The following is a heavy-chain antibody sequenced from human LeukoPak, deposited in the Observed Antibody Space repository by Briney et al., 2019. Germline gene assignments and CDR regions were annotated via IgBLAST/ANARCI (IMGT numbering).Heavy chain of an antibody. D-gene: IGHD6-6*01. CDR3: ARAIAAPRTHFDY. V-gene: IGHV4-59*01. J-gene: IGHJ4*02. CDR2: IYYSGST. CDR1: GGSISSYY. Sequence: SETLSLTCTVSGGSISSYYWSWIRQPPGKGLEWIGYIYYSGSTNYNPSLKSRVTISVDTSKNRFSLKLSSVTAADTAVYYCARAIAAPRTHFDYWGQGTLVTVSS.